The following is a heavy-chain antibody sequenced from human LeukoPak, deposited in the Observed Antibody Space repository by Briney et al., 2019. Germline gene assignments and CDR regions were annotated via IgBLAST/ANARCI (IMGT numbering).Heavy chain of an antibody. J-gene: IGHJ4*02. CDR2: ISHDGSNK. V-gene: IGHV3-30-3*01. CDR3: AKDADYYDSSGYLFDH. Sequence: GGSLRLSCAASGFTFSSYAVQWVRRAPGKGLEWVAVISHDGSNKYYPDSVKGRFTISRDNSKNTLYLQMNSLRAEDTAVYYCAKDADYYDSSGYLFDHWGQGTLVTVSS. CDR1: GFTFSSYA. D-gene: IGHD3-22*01.